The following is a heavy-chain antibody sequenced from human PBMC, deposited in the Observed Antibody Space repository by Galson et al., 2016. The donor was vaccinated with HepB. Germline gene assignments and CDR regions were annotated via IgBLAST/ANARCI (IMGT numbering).Heavy chain of an antibody. V-gene: IGHV3-30*18. J-gene: IGHJ4*01. Sequence: SLRLSCAASGFSFSSYGMHWVRQAPGKGLEWLAVISYDGHNKYYGDSVKGRFTISRDNSNNTLYLQVTSLRAEDTAVYYCAKARSRYGSDCIDYWGQEPWSPSPQ. CDR3: AKARSRYGSDCIDY. CDR2: ISYDGHNK. CDR1: GFSFSSYG. D-gene: IGHD6-19*01.